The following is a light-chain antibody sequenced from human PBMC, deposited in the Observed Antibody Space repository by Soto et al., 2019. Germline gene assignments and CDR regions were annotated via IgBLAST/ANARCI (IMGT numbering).Light chain of an antibody. CDR2: AGS. J-gene: IGKJ4*01. CDR3: QQSYSTPT. V-gene: IGKV1-39*01. CDR1: QSISIY. Sequence: DIQMTQSPSSLSASVGDRVTITCRASQSISIYLNWYQQKPGKAPILMVYAGSSLQGGVPSRFGGSGSGTDFTLTITSLQPEEFATYYCQQSYSTPTFGGGTKVEIK.